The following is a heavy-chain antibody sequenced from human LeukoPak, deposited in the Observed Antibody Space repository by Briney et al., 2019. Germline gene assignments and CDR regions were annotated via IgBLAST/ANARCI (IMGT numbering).Heavy chain of an antibody. CDR2: IYHSGST. V-gene: IGHV4-30-2*01. CDR1: GGSISSGGYS. J-gene: IGHJ4*02. Sequence: SETLSLICAVSGGSISSGGYSWSWIRQPPGKGLEWIGYIYHSGSTYYNPSLKSRVTISVDRSKNQFSLKLSSVTAADTAVYYCARGDDSSGYLFDYWGQGTLVTVSS. D-gene: IGHD3-22*01. CDR3: ARGDDSSGYLFDY.